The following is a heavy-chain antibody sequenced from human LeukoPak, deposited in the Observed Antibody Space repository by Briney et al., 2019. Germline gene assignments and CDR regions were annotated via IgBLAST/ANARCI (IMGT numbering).Heavy chain of an antibody. V-gene: IGHV1-2*02. CDR2: INPNSGGT. Sequence: ASVKVSCKASGYTFTGYYMHRVRQAPGQGLEWMGWINPNSGGTNYAQKFQGRVTMTRDTSISTAYMELSRLRSDDTAVYYCARAYSSGWGDGPGIDYWGQGTLVTVSS. CDR1: GYTFTGYY. J-gene: IGHJ4*02. D-gene: IGHD6-19*01. CDR3: ARAYSSGWGDGPGIDY.